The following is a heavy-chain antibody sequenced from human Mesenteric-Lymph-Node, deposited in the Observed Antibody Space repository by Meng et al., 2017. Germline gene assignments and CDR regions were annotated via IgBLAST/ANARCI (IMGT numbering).Heavy chain of an antibody. J-gene: IGHJ4*02. D-gene: IGHD2-15*01. V-gene: IGHV4-34*01. CDR1: VGSFRAYY. CDR2: INNSGST. Sequence: VPPQQRAEGLFNPPAPPPLPCACYVGSFRAYYGSRNRKPPGKVLEWIGEINNSGSTNYSPSLKSRVTISVDTSKNQFSLKLSSVTAADTAVYYCARGQGVADYWGQGTLVTVSS. CDR3: ARGQGVADY.